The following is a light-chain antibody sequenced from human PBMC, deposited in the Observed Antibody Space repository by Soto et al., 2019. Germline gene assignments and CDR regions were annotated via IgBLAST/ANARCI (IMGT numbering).Light chain of an antibody. CDR1: QGISNY. V-gene: IGKV1-27*01. CDR3: QKYKSAPQIT. CDR2: AAS. J-gene: IGKJ4*01. Sequence: DIQMTQSPSSLSASVGDRVTITCRASQGISNYLAWYQQKPGKVPKLLIYAASTLQSGVPSRFSGSGSGTDFTLPISSLQAEDVATYYCQKYKSAPQITFGGGTKVEIK.